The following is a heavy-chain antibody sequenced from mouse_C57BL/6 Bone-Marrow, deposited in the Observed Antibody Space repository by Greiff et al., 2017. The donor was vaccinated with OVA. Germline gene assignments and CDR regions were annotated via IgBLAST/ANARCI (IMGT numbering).Heavy chain of an antibody. J-gene: IGHJ3*01. CDR2: IDPSDSYT. V-gene: IGHV1-69*01. Sequence: QVQLQQPGAELVMPGASVKLSCKASGYTFTSYWMHWVKQRPGQGLEWIGEIDPSDSYTNYNQKFKGKATLTVDTSSSTAYMQLSSLTSEDSAVYYCARDVRFAYWGQGTLVTVSA. CDR1: GYTFTSYW. CDR3: ARDVRFAY.